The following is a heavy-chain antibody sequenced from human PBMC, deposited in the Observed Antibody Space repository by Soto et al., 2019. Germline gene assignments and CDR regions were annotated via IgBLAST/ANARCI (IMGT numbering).Heavy chain of an antibody. CDR1: GFPFTNYA. D-gene: IGHD3-3*01. CDR2: ISSSGETT. V-gene: IGHV3-23*01. Sequence: GGSLRLSCTSSGFPFTNYAMTWVRQDPGEGLEWVSSISSSGETTYYSDPVKGRFTISRDSSKNTVYLQMSSLRVEDTAVYFCVKDWTGNKGPCMVVWGQRTTVTVS. J-gene: IGHJ6*02. CDR3: VKDWTGNKGPCMVV.